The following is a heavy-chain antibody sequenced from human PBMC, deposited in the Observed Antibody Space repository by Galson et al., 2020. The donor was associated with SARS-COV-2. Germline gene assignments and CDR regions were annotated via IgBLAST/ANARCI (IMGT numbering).Heavy chain of an antibody. CDR2: INHSEAT. D-gene: IGHD5-12*01. V-gene: IGHV4-34*01. CDR3: ALERGYSGYVLAADTDYYGMDV. J-gene: IGHJ6*02. CDR1: GGSFSGYY. Sequence: SETLSLTCAVYGGSFSGYYWSWIRQPPGKGREGIGEINHSEATTTNPSLKSRVTISVDTSKNQFSLKLSSVTAADTAVYYCALERGYSGYVLAADTDYYGMDVWGQGTTVTVSS.